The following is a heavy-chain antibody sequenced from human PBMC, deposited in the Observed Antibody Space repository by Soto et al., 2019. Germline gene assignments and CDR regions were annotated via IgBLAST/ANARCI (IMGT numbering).Heavy chain of an antibody. CDR1: GGSISSYY. V-gene: IGHV4-59*01. CDR2: IYYSGST. J-gene: IGHJ6*03. CDR3: ARAPTLGRSYYYYYMDV. Sequence: PSETLSLTCTVSGGSISSYYWSWIRQPPGKGLEWIGYIYYSGSTNYNPSLKSRVTISVDTSKNQFSLKLSSVTAADTAVYYCARAPTLGRSYYYYYMDVWGKGTTVTVSS.